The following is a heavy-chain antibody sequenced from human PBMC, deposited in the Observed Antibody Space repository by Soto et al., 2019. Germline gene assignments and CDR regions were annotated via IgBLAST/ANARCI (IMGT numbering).Heavy chain of an antibody. V-gene: IGHV4-30-4*01. D-gene: IGHD3-16*01. Sequence: SETLSLTCTVSGGSISSGDYYWSWIRQPPGKGLEWIGYIYYSGSTYYNPSLKSRVTISVDTSKNQFSLKLSSVTAADTAVYYCARDGALGENYYYYGMDVWGQGTTVTVSS. CDR1: GGSISSGDYY. J-gene: IGHJ6*02. CDR2: IYYSGST. CDR3: ARDGALGENYYYYGMDV.